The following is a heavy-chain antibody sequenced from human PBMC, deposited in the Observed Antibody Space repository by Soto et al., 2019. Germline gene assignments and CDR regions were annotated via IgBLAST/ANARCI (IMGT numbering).Heavy chain of an antibody. CDR3: ARDRSSGPDRIAADDAFDI. CDR1: GGSINSTSYY. V-gene: IGHV4-39*07. J-gene: IGHJ3*02. CDR2: LRYTGTT. D-gene: IGHD6-25*01. Sequence: SETLSLTCTVSGGSINSTSYYWGWICQTPGKGREGIASLRYTGTTNYNPSLKSRVTISVDTSKNQFSLKLSSVTAADTAVYYCARDRSSGPDRIAADDAFDIWGQGAMVTVSS.